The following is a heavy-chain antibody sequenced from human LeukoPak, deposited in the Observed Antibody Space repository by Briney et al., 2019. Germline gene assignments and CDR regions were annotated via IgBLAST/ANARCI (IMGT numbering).Heavy chain of an antibody. Sequence: SETLSLTCAVYGGSLSGYYWSWIRQPPGKGLEWIGEINHSGSTNYNPSLKSRVTISVDTSKNQFSLKLSSVTAADTAVYYCARGGGWSGYYRYYYYMDVWGKGTTVTVSS. CDR2: INHSGST. V-gene: IGHV4-34*01. CDR3: ARGGGWSGYYRYYYYMDV. J-gene: IGHJ6*03. CDR1: GGSLSGYY. D-gene: IGHD3-3*01.